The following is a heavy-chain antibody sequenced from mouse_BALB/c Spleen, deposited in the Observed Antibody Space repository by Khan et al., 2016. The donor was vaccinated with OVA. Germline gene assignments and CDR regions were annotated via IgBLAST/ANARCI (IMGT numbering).Heavy chain of an antibody. CDR2: INTYTGEP. V-gene: IGHV9-1*02. Sequence: QIQLVQSGPELKKPGETVKISCKASGYTFTNYGMNWVKQAPGKGLKWMGWINTYTGEPTYADDFKGRFAFSLETSASTAYLQISNLKTEDMTAYFCARSTSYWYSDVWGAGTTVTVSS. CDR1: GYTFTNYG. CDR3: ARSTSYWYSDV. J-gene: IGHJ1*01.